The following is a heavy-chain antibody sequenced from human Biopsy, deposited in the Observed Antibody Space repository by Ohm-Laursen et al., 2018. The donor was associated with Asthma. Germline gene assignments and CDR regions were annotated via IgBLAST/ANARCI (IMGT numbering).Heavy chain of an antibody. CDR3: ASPSSSREILYYYYNMDI. D-gene: IGHD6-13*01. CDR1: GGTFGNYA. CDR2: ISPVIGST. Sequence: SLKVSCKVSGGTFGNYAISWVRQAPGLGLEWMGGISPVIGSTNIAQKFQGRVTISADIFTKTAYLEVSSLRSDDTAVYYCASPSSSREILYYYYNMDIWGQGTTVTV. V-gene: IGHV1-69*06. J-gene: IGHJ6*02.